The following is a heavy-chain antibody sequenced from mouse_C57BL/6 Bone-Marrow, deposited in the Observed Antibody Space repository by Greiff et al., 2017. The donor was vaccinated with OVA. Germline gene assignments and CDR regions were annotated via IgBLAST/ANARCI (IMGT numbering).Heavy chain of an antibody. Sequence: VQLKESGAELVRPGSSVKMSCKTSGYTFTSYGINWVKQRPGQGLEWIGYIYIGNGYTEYNEKFKGKATLTSDTSSSTAYMQLSSLTSEDSAIYFCARGQLRLRYYFDYWGQGTTLTVSS. J-gene: IGHJ2*01. CDR1: GYTFTSYG. CDR2: IYIGNGYT. D-gene: IGHD3-2*02. CDR3: ARGQLRLRYYFDY. V-gene: IGHV1-58*01.